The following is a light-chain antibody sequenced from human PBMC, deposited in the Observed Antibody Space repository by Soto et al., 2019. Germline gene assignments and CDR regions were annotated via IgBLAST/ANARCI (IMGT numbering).Light chain of an antibody. CDR3: QQYNNWPPWT. CDR1: QSVSSN. Sequence: EIVMTQSPATLSVSPGERATLSCRASQSVSSNLAWYQQKPGQAPSLLIYGASTRATGLPARFSGSGSGTEFTLTISSLQSEDFAVYYWQQYNNWPPWTFGQGTKVEIK. CDR2: GAS. J-gene: IGKJ1*01. V-gene: IGKV3-15*01.